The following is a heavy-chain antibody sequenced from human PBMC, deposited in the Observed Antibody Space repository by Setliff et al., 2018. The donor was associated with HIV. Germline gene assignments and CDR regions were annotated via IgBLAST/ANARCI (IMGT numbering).Heavy chain of an antibody. D-gene: IGHD3-16*01. CDR1: GVSISSSSYF. V-gene: IGHV4-39*01. J-gene: IGHJ4*02. CDR2: IYYHGST. Sequence: SETLSLTCAVSGVSISSSSYFWGWIRQPPGKGLEWIGTIYYHGSTYYNPSLKSRVTISIDTSKNQFSLQLTSVTAADTAVYYCVNPSGAMGDFDSWGQGTLVTVSS. CDR3: VNPSGAMGDFDS.